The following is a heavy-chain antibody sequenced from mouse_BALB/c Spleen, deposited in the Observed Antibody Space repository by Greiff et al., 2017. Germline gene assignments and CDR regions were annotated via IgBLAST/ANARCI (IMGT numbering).Heavy chain of an antibody. CDR2: IWSGGST. Sequence: VQLVESGPGLVQPSQSLSITCTVSGFSLTSYGVHWVRQSPGKGLEWLGVIWSGGSTDYNAAFISRLSISKDNSKSQVFFKMNSLQANDTAIYYCARSRGGYWYFDVWGAGTTVTVSS. V-gene: IGHV2-2*02. CDR1: GFSLTSYG. CDR3: ARSRGGYWYFDV. J-gene: IGHJ1*01.